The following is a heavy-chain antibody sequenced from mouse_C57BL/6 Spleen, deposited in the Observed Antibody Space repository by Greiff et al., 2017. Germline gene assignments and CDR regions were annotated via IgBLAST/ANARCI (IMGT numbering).Heavy chain of an antibody. V-gene: IGHV1-82*01. Sequence: VVEPGASVEISCKASGYAFSSSWLHWVKQRPGKGLEWIGRIYPGVGDTNYNGKFKGKATLTADKSSSTAYMPLSSLTSEDSAVYFCASSLTTVVATKDYFDYWGQGTTLTVSS. CDR3: ASSLTTVVATKDYFDY. CDR2: IYPGVGDT. D-gene: IGHD1-1*01. CDR1: GYAFSSSW. J-gene: IGHJ2*01.